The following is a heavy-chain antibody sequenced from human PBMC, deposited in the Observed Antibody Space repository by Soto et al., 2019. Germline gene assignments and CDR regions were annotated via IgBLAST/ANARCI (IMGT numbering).Heavy chain of an antibody. CDR2: INAGNGNT. CDR3: AIQAEGGDNYVY. CDR1: GYTFTSYA. D-gene: IGHD3-16*01. J-gene: IGHJ4*02. V-gene: IGHV1-3*01. Sequence: QVQLVQSGAEVKKPGASVKVSCKASGYTFTSYAMHWVRQAPGQRLEWMGWINAGNGNTKYSQKFQGRVTITRDTSASTAYMDLSSLRSEDTAVYYCAIQAEGGDNYVYWGQGTLVTVSS.